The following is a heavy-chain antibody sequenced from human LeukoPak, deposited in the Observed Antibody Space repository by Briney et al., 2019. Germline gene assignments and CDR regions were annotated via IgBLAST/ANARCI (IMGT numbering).Heavy chain of an antibody. CDR1: AGTFSSYA. CDR3: ARDYCTNGVCYAGALDY. V-gene: IGHV1-69*05. J-gene: IGHJ4*02. Sequence: SVKVSCKASAGTFSSYAISWVRQAPGQGLEWMGGIIPIFGTANYAQKFQGRVTITTDESTSTAYMELSSLRSEDTAVYYCARDYCTNGVCYAGALDYWGQGTLVTVSS. CDR2: IIPIFGTA. D-gene: IGHD2-8*01.